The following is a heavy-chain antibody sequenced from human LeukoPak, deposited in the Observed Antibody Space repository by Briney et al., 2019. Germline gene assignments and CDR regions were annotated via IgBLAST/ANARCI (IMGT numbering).Heavy chain of an antibody. J-gene: IGHJ6*03. V-gene: IGHV3-11*01. D-gene: IGHD2-15*01. Sequence: GGSLRLSCAASGFTFSDYNMRWIRRAPGKGLEWVSSISRSGSTKYYADSVKGRFTISRDNAKNSLFLQMNSLRAEDTAVYYCARVLRYCSGGNCYSGGLGYMDVWGKGTTVTISS. CDR2: ISRSGSTK. CDR1: GFTFSDYN. CDR3: ARVLRYCSGGNCYSGGLGYMDV.